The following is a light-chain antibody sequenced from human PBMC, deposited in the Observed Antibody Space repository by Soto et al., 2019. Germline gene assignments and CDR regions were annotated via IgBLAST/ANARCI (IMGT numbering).Light chain of an antibody. CDR1: SSDVGGYNY. V-gene: IGLV2-8*01. CDR3: SSHAGIINVV. Sequence: QSALTQPPSASGSPGQSVTISCTGTSSDVGGYNYVSWYQQHPGKAPKLIIYEVTKRPSGVPDRFSGSKSGNTASLTVSGLQAEDEADHYCSSHAGIINVVFGGGTQLTVL. J-gene: IGLJ3*02. CDR2: EVT.